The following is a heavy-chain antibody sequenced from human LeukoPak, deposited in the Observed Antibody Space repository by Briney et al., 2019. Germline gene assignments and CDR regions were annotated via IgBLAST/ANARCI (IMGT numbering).Heavy chain of an antibody. CDR3: AKEIWPTVTTPGHTHFDY. Sequence: GGSLRLSCATSGFSFSSYAMSWVRQAPGKGLEWVSAMSSSDDGRYYADSVKGRFTISRDNSKNTLCLQMNSLRAEDTAVYYCAKEIWPTVTTPGHTHFDYWGQGTLVTVSS. CDR2: MSSSDDGR. CDR1: GFSFSSYA. D-gene: IGHD4-17*01. V-gene: IGHV3-23*01. J-gene: IGHJ4*02.